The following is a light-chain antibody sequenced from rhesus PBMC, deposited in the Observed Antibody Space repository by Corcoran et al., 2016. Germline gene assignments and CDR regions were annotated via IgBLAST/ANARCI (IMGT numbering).Light chain of an antibody. Sequence: EIVMTQSPATLSLSPGERAILPCRASQSVYSNLAWYQQKPGQPPRLLIFDTSTRTTDTPHRFSGGGFVTDFTLTISSLAPEDFAVYYCQQYSDWALTFGGGTKVEIK. V-gene: IGKV3-42*03. CDR1: QSVYSN. CDR3: QQYSDWALT. J-gene: IGKJ4*01. CDR2: DTS.